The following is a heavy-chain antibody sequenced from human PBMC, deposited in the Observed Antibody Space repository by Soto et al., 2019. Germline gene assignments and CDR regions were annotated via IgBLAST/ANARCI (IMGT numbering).Heavy chain of an antibody. D-gene: IGHD3-16*01. V-gene: IGHV4-61*01. CDR3: ARDRLGGDWLDP. J-gene: IGHJ5*02. Sequence: LSLTCTVSGGSVSSGSYYWSWIRQPPGKGLEWIGYIYYSGSTNYNPSLKSRVTISVDTSKNQFSLKLSSVTAADTAVYYCARDRLGGDWLDPRGQGTLVTVSS. CDR2: IYYSGST. CDR1: GGSVSSGSYY.